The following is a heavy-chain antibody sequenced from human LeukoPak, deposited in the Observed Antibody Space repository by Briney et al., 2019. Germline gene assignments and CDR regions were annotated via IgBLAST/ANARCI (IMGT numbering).Heavy chain of an antibody. V-gene: IGHV3-23*01. Sequence: PGGSLRLSCAASGFTFSSYAMSWVRQAPGKGLEWVSGISGSDGSTNYADSVKGRFTISRDNAKNSLYLQMNSLRAEDTAVYYCARRGYGSGSYYVSSWGQGTLVTVSS. CDR1: GFTFSSYA. J-gene: IGHJ5*02. CDR2: ISGSDGST. D-gene: IGHD3-10*01. CDR3: ARRGYGSGSYYVSS.